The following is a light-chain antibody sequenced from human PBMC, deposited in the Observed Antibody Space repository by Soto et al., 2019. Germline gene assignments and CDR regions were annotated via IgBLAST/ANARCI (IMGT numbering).Light chain of an antibody. CDR3: QSYDSSLSGAG. V-gene: IGLV1-40*01. J-gene: IGLJ3*02. CDR2: GNS. CDR1: SSNIGAGYD. Sequence: QSALTQPPSVSGAPGQRVTISCTGSSSNIGAGYDVHWYQQLPGTAPKLLIYGNSNRPSGVPDRFSGSKSGTSASLAITGLQAEDEVDYYCQSYDSSLSGAGFGGGTKLTVL.